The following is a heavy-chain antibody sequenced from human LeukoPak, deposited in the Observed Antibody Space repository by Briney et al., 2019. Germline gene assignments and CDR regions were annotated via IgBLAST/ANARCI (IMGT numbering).Heavy chain of an antibody. D-gene: IGHD1-26*01. CDR2: ITNSGSTI. Sequence: PGGSLRLSCAASGFTFSDYYMSWIRQAPGKGLEWVSYITNSGSTIYYADSVKGRFTISRDDAKNSLYLQMDSLRAEDTAVYYCARDKIVGATYFDYWGQGTLVTVSS. V-gene: IGHV3-11*04. CDR1: GFTFSDYY. J-gene: IGHJ4*02. CDR3: ARDKIVGATYFDY.